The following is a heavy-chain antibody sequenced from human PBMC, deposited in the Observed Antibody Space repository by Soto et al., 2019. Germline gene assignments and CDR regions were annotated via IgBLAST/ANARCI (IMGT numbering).Heavy chain of an antibody. V-gene: IGHV4-31*03. Sequence: QVQLQESGPGLVKPSQTLSLTCTVSGGSISSGGYYWSWIRQHPGKGLEWIGYIYYSGSTYYNPSLKSRVTISVDTSKNRFSRKLSSVTAADTAVYYCARQWFGELSPFEYWGQGTLVTVSS. CDR2: IYYSGST. D-gene: IGHD3-10*01. CDR1: GGSISSGGYY. CDR3: ARQWFGELSPFEY. J-gene: IGHJ4*02.